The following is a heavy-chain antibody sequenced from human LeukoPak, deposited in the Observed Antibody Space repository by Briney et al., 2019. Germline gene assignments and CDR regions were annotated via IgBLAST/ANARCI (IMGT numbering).Heavy chain of an antibody. V-gene: IGHV4-61*02. CDR2: IYNNGGT. J-gene: IGHJ6*03. D-gene: IGHD2-21*01. CDR1: GGSFSDHSYY. CDR3: ARTIMWTNYMDV. Sequence: SETLSLTCILSGGSFSDHSYYGRWIRQPAAKGLEWIGRIYNNGGTNYNPSLESRVTISVDPSKGQFSLTLSSLTAADTAIYYCARTIMWTNYMDVWAKGTTVTVSS.